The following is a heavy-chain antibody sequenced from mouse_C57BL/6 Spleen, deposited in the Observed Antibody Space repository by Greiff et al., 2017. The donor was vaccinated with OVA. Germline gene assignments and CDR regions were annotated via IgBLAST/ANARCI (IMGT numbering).Heavy chain of an antibody. CDR1: GFTFSSYG. Sequence: EVQGVESGGDLVKPGGSLKLSCAASGFTFSSYGMSWVRQTPDKRLEWVATISSGGSYTYYPDSVKGRFTISRDNAKNTLYLQMSSLKSEDTAMYYCARQWVDQGAMDYWGQGTSVTVSS. CDR3: ARQWVDQGAMDY. V-gene: IGHV5-6*01. D-gene: IGHD1-1*01. J-gene: IGHJ4*01. CDR2: ISSGGSYT.